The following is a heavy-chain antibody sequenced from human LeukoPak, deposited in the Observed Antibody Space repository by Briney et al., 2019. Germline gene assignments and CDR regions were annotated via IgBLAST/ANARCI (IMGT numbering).Heavy chain of an antibody. Sequence: ASVKVSCKTSGYTFTNNAINWVRQAPGQGLEWMGWINPNSGGTNYAQKFQGRVTMTRDTSISTAYMELSRLRSDDTAVYYCAREVAGFDYWGQGTLVTVSS. V-gene: IGHV1-2*02. CDR3: AREVAGFDY. CDR1: GYTFTNNA. CDR2: INPNSGGT. D-gene: IGHD6-19*01. J-gene: IGHJ4*02.